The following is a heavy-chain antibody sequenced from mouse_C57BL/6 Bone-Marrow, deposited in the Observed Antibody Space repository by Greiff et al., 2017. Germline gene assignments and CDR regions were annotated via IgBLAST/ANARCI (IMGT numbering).Heavy chain of an antibody. D-gene: IGHD1-1*02. CDR3: ARCGNYWYFDV. V-gene: IGHV1-81*01. CDR2: IYPRSGNT. Sequence: VQLQQSGAELARPGASVTLSCKASGYTFTSYGISWVKQRTGQGLEWIGEIYPRSGNTYYNEKFKGKATLTADKSSSTSYMELRSLTSEYSAFYFCARCGNYWYFDVWGTGTTVTVSS. J-gene: IGHJ1*03. CDR1: GYTFTSYG.